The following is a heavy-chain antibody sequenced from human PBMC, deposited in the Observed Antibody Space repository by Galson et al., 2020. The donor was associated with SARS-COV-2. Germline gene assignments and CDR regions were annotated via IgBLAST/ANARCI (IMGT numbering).Heavy chain of an antibody. V-gene: IGHV3-30*18. Sequence: GGSLRLSCAASGFTFSNYGMHWVRQAPGKGLEWVAVISYDGSNKYYADSVKGRFTISRDNSKNTLYLQMNSLRAEDTAVYYCAKELIPLYGMDVWCQGTTVTVSS. J-gene: IGHJ6*02. CDR1: GFTFSNYG. CDR2: ISYDGSNK. CDR3: AKELIPLYGMDV.